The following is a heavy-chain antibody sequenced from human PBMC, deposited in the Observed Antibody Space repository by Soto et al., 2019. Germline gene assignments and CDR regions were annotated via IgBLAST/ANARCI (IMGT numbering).Heavy chain of an antibody. CDR1: GFTFSSYG. J-gene: IGHJ6*02. Sequence: PGVSLILSCAASGFTFSSYGMHWVRQAPGKGLEWVAVISYDGSNKYYADSVKGRFTISRDNSKNTLYLQMNSLRAEDTAVYYCAKDRAADAYYYYGMDVWGQGTT. CDR2: ISYDGSNK. D-gene: IGHD6-13*01. CDR3: AKDRAADAYYYYGMDV. V-gene: IGHV3-30*18.